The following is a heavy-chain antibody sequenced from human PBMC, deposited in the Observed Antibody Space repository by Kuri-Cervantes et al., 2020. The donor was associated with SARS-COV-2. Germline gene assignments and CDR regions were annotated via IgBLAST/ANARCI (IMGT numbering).Heavy chain of an antibody. D-gene: IGHD2-2*01. CDR1: GFTFSSHS. Sequence: LSLTCAASGFTFSSHSMNWVRQAPGKGLEWVAVIWYDGSNKYYADSVKGRFTISRDNSKNTLYLQMNSLRAEDTAVYYCARSHKDIVVVPAARGYYYGMDVWGQGTTVTVSS. J-gene: IGHJ6*02. CDR2: IWYDGSNK. V-gene: IGHV3-33*08. CDR3: ARSHKDIVVVPAARGYYYGMDV.